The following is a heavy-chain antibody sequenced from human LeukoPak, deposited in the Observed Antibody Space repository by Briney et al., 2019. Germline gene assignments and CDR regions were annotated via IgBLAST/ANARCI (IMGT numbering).Heavy chain of an antibody. Sequence: GASVKVSCKASGYTFTVYYMHWVRQAPGQGLEWMGWISAYNGNTNYAQKLQGRVTMTTDTSTSTAYMELRSLRSDDTAVYYCARSKVITSYLIDYWGQGTLVTVSS. D-gene: IGHD3-22*01. J-gene: IGHJ4*02. CDR1: GYTFTVYY. CDR2: ISAYNGNT. V-gene: IGHV1-18*04. CDR3: ARSKVITSYLIDY.